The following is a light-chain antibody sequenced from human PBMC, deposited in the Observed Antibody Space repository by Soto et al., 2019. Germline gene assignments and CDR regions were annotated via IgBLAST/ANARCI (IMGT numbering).Light chain of an antibody. J-gene: IGLJ2*01. CDR3: SSYTSSNTVV. V-gene: IGLV2-14*01. Sequence: QSVLTQPASVSGSPGQSITISCTGTSSDIASYNYVSWYQQHPGKAPKLMIYDVSNRPSGVSDRFSGSKSGHTASLTISGLQAEDEADYYCSSYTSSNTVVFGGGTQLTVL. CDR1: SSDIASYNY. CDR2: DVS.